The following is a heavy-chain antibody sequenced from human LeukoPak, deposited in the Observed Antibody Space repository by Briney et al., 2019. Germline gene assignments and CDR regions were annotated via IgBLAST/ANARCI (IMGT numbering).Heavy chain of an antibody. D-gene: IGHD2-21*01. CDR3: ARGLWGIDY. CDR1: GGSINSGTYY. Sequence: SQTLSLTCTVSGGSINSGTYYWSWIRQPAGKGLEWIGRIYTSGSTNYNPSLKSRVTISVDTSNNQFSLKLSSVTAADTAVYYCARGLWGIDYWGQGTLVTVSS. V-gene: IGHV4-61*02. J-gene: IGHJ4*02. CDR2: IYTSGST.